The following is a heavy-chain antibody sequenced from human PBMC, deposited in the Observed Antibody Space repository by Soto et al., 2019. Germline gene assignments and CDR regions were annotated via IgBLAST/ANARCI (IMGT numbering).Heavy chain of an antibody. D-gene: IGHD3-10*01. CDR2: ITDTGGDA. CDR1: GLTFGSRA. V-gene: IGHV3-23*01. J-gene: IGHJ4*02. CDR3: ARGSTDSYPGSRIFDF. Sequence: GGSLRLSCGASGLTFGSRAMTWVRQAPGEGLQWVSTITDTGGDAKYADSVRGRFVTSRDNSKKTLYLQMTSLTAEDSAMYYCARGSTDSYPGSRIFDFWGRGTLVTVSS.